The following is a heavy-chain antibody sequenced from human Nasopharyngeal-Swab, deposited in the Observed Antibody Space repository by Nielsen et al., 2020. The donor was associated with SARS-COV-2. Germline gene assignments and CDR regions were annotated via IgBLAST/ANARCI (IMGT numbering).Heavy chain of an antibody. J-gene: IGHJ5*02. CDR1: GFSLSTSGVG. V-gene: IGHV2-5*02. CDR2: IYWDDDK. D-gene: IGHD3-10*01. CDR3: AHRPGFGELLSDWFDP. Sequence: SGPTLVKPTQTLTLTCTFSGFSLSTSGVGVGWIRQPPGKALEWLALIYWDDDKRYSPSLKSRLTITKDTSKNQVVLTMTNMDPVDIATYYCAHRPGFGELLSDWFDPWGQGTLVTVSS.